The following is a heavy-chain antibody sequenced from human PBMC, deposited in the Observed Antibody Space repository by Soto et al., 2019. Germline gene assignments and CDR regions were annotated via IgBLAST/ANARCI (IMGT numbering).Heavy chain of an antibody. CDR2: INAGNGNT. J-gene: IGHJ5*02. CDR3: ARDYYDSSGYYRNWFDP. Sequence: ASVKVSCKASGYTFTSYAMHWVRQAPGQRLEWMGWINAGNGNTKYSQKFQGRVTITRDTSASTAYMELSSLRSDDTAVYYCARDYYDSSGYYRNWFDPSGQGTLVTVSS. CDR1: GYTFTSYA. V-gene: IGHV1-3*01. D-gene: IGHD3-22*01.